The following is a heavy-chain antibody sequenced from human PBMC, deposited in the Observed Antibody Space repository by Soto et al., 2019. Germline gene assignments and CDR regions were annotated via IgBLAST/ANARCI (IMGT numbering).Heavy chain of an antibody. D-gene: IGHD6-6*01. J-gene: IGHJ6*02. CDR3: AIVIAARHYYYYGMDV. CDR2: ISWDGGST. CDR1: GFTFDDYT. Sequence: GGSLRLSCAASGFTFDDYTMHWVRQAPGKGLEWVSLISWDGGSTYYADSVKGRFTISRDNSKNSLYLQMNSLRTEDTALYYCAIVIAARHYYYYGMDVWGQGTTVTVSS. V-gene: IGHV3-43*01.